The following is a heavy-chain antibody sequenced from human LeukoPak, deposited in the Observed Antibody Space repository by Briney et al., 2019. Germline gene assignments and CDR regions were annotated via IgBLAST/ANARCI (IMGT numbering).Heavy chain of an antibody. V-gene: IGHV3-7*04. Sequence: GGSLRLSCAASGFIFSNYWMTWFRQAPGKGLEWVANIKQDGSEQNYVDSVRGRFTISRDNAKNSLYLQMNSLRAEDTAVYYCTRRTGEYWGQGTLVTVSS. D-gene: IGHD1-14*01. CDR1: GFIFSNYW. CDR3: TRRTGEY. CDR2: IKQDGSEQ. J-gene: IGHJ4*02.